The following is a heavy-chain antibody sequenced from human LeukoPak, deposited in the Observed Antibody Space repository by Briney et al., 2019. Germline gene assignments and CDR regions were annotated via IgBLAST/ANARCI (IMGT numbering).Heavy chain of an antibody. CDR3: AKDIGTMPWNWFDP. CDR1: GFTFDDYA. J-gene: IGHJ5*02. Sequence: SLRLSCAASGFTFDDYAMHWVRQAPGKGLEWVSGISWNSGSIGYADSVKGRFTISRDNAKNSLYLQMNSLRAEDTALYYCAKDIGTMPWNWFDPWGQGTLVTVSS. CDR2: ISWNSGSI. D-gene: IGHD1-7*01. V-gene: IGHV3-9*01.